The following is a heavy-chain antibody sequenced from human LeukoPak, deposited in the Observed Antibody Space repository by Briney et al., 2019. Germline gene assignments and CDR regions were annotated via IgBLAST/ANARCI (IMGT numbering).Heavy chain of an antibody. Sequence: GASVKVSCKASGYTFTGYYMHWVRQAPGQGLEWMGWINPNSGGTNYAQKFQGRVTMTRDTSISTAYMELSRLRPDDTAVYYCARDRPYSGSYGSLGYWGQGTLVTVSS. D-gene: IGHD1-26*01. J-gene: IGHJ4*02. CDR1: GYTFTGYY. V-gene: IGHV1-2*02. CDR3: ARDRPYSGSYGSLGY. CDR2: INPNSGGT.